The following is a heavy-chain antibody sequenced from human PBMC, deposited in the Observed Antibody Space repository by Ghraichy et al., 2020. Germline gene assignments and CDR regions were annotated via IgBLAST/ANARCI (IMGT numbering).Heavy chain of an antibody. Sequence: GSLNISCAASGFSFSSYWMHWVRQAPGKGLVWVSHVNSDGTTTAYADSVKGRFTVSRDNAKNTLYLQMNSLRGEDTAVYYCARGGSSYCSGISCYWGEFWGQGTLVTVSS. CDR1: GFSFSSYW. D-gene: IGHD2-15*01. CDR2: VNSDGTTT. V-gene: IGHV3-74*01. CDR3: ARGGSSYCSGISCYWGEF. J-gene: IGHJ1*01.